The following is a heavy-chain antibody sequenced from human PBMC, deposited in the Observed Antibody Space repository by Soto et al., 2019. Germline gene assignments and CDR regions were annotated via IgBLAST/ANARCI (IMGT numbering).Heavy chain of an antibody. D-gene: IGHD2-15*01. CDR1: GGSVSSGSYY. CDR3: ARGYCSGGSCYLFDY. Sequence: SETLSLTCTVSGGSVSSGSYYWSWIRQPPGKGLEWIGYIYYSGSTNYNTSLKSRVTISVDTSKNQYSLKLSSVTAANTAVYNCARGYCSGGSCYLFDYWGQGTLVTVSS. V-gene: IGHV4-61*01. CDR2: IYYSGST. J-gene: IGHJ4*02.